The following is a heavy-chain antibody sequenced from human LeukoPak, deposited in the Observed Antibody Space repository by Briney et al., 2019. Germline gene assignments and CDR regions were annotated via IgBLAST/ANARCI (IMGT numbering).Heavy chain of an antibody. CDR2: IKQDGSEK. CDR1: GGSFSGYY. CDR3: ARGQKKRYYDFWSGYSPPGHY. J-gene: IGHJ4*02. V-gene: IGHV3-7*01. D-gene: IGHD3-3*01. Sequence: QTSETLSLTCAVYGGSFSGYYWSWVRQAPGKGLEWVANIKQDGSEKYYVDSVKGRFTISRDNAKNSLYLQMNSLRAEDTAVYYCARGQKKRYYDFWSGYSPPGHYWGQGTLVTVSS.